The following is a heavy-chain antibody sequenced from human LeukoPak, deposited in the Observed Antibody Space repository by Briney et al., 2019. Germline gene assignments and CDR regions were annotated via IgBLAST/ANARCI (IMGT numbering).Heavy chain of an antibody. D-gene: IGHD3-10*01. J-gene: IGHJ3*02. CDR3: AKDFLWFGDPPQAFDI. CDR2: IRYDGSNK. V-gene: IGHV3-30*02. Sequence: PGGSLRLSCAASGFTFSSYAMSWVRQAPGKGLEWVAFIRYDGSNKYYADSVKGRFTISRDNSKNTLYLQMNSLRAEDTAVYYCAKDFLWFGDPPQAFDIWGQGTMVTVSS. CDR1: GFTFSSYA.